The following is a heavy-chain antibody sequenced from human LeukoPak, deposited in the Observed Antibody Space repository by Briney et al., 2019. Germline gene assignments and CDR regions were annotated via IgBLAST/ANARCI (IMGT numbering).Heavy chain of an antibody. Sequence: ASVKVSCKASGYTFTTYGISWVRQAPGQGLEWMGWISVYNGDTNYAQKLQGRDTMTTATSTSTAYMGLRSLRSDDTAVYYWARGKGARHYWGQGTLVTVSS. CDR3: ARGKGARHY. CDR2: ISVYNGDT. D-gene: IGHD3-10*01. J-gene: IGHJ4*02. V-gene: IGHV1-18*01. CDR1: GYTFTTYG.